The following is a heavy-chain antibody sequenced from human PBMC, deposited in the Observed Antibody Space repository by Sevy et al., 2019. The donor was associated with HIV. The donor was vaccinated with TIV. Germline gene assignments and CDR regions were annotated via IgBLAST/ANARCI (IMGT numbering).Heavy chain of an antibody. D-gene: IGHD3-16*01. Sequence: GGSLRLSCAASGFIFSNSWMTWVRQAPGKGLEWVGHIKRKADGETTDYAAPVKGRFTILSDDSKSTLYLQMNSLKTDDTAVYYCFETFTEFDYWGQGTLVTVSS. J-gene: IGHJ4*02. CDR2: IKRKADGETT. CDR3: FETFTEFDY. V-gene: IGHV3-15*01. CDR1: GFIFSNSW.